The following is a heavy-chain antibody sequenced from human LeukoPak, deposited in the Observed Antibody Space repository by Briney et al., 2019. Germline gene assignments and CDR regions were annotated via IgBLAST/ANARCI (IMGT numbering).Heavy chain of an antibody. D-gene: IGHD2-15*01. CDR1: GFRFSDYW. CDR3: ARGWGEKGYCRGGTCNNPQFDY. J-gene: IGHJ4*02. V-gene: IGHV3-7*01. Sequence: PGGSLRLSCEASGFRFSDYWMTWVRQAPGKGLEWVANIKEDGREKYYVDSVKGRFTLSKDNAKSSVYLQMNSLGAEDTAVYYCARGWGEKGYCRGGTCNNPQFDYWGQGILVTVSS. CDR2: IKEDGREK.